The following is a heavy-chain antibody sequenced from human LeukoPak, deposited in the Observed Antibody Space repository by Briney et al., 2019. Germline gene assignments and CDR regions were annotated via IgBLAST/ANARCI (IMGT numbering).Heavy chain of an antibody. Sequence: GSLRLSCAASGFTFSAYGMSWVRQAPGKGLEWVSYISSSGSTIYYADSVKGRFTISRDNAKNSLYLQMNSLRAEDTAVYYCAELGITMIGGVWGKGTTVTISS. J-gene: IGHJ6*04. CDR1: GFTFSAYG. CDR2: ISSSGSTI. V-gene: IGHV3-48*04. D-gene: IGHD3-10*02. CDR3: AELGITMIGGV.